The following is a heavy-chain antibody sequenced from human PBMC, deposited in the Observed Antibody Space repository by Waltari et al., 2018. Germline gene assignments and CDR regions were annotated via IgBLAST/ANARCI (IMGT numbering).Heavy chain of an antibody. V-gene: IGHV3-23*03. CDR1: GFRFGGYA. Sequence: EVQLVESGGGLVQPGGSLRLACAASGFRFGGYAISWFRQAPGKGLEWVSVIYVGGSSYYSDSVNCRFTISIDNSKNTLYLQMNSLRAEDTALYYCATEGTAGDYWGQGTLVTVSS. D-gene: IGHD1-7*01. CDR3: ATEGTAGDY. CDR2: IYVGGSS. J-gene: IGHJ4*02.